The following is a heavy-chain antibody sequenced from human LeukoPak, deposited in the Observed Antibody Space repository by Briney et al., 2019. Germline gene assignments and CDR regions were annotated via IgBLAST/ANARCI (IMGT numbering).Heavy chain of an antibody. J-gene: IGHJ4*02. CDR2: INPDGTTT. V-gene: IGHV3-74*01. Sequence: GGSLRLSCAASGFTFSTYWMHWVRQAPGKGLVWVSRINPDGTTTSYADSVKGRFTISRDNAKNTVYLQMNSLRAEDTAVYYCARVSIGWYSFDYWGQGTLVTVSS. D-gene: IGHD6-19*01. CDR1: GFTFSTYW. CDR3: ARVSIGWYSFDY.